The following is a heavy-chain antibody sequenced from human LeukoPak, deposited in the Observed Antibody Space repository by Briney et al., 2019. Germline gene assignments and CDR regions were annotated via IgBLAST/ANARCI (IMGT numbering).Heavy chain of an antibody. Sequence: GGSLRLSCAASGFTFSSYAMHWVRQAPGKGLEWVAVISYDGSNKYYADSVKGRFTISRDNSKNTLYLQMNSLRAEDTAVYYCAREGHLVRRGYYYYMDVWGKGTTVTVSS. V-gene: IGHV3-30*01. D-gene: IGHD6-6*01. CDR3: AREGHLVRRGYYYYMDV. J-gene: IGHJ6*03. CDR2: ISYDGSNK. CDR1: GFTFSSYA.